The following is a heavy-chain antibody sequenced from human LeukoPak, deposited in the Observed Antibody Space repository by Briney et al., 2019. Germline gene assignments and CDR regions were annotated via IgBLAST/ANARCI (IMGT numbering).Heavy chain of an antibody. CDR3: ARDVCSGGTCYLDY. V-gene: IGHV4-59*01. CDR2: ISDRGST. D-gene: IGHD2-15*01. CDR1: GDSMSNYY. Sequence: SETLSLTRSVSGDSMSNYYWTWIRQPPGKALESIGYISDRGSTYYSPSLKSRATISADTSKNQISLKLTSVTAADTAVYYCARDVCSGGTCYLDYWGRGTLVSVSS. J-gene: IGHJ4*02.